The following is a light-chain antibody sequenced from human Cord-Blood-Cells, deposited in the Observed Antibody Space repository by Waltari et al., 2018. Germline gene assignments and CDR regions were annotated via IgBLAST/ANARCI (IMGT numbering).Light chain of an antibody. V-gene: IGLV2-23*01. CDR2: EGS. Sequence: QSALSHPASVSGAPGQSITISCTGTSSHVGSYNLVSWYQQHPGKAPELVIYEGSKRPSGVSNRFSGSKSGNTASLTISGLQAEDEADYYCCSYAGSSTWVFGGGTKLTVL. J-gene: IGLJ3*02. CDR1: SSHVGSYNL. CDR3: CSYAGSSTWV.